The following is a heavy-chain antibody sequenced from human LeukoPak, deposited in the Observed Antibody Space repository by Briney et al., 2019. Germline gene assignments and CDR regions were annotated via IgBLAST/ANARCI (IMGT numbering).Heavy chain of an antibody. CDR1: GFTFRGHG. V-gene: IGHV3-7*05. D-gene: IGHD3-22*01. Sequence: PGGSLRLSCAASGFTFRGHGMSWVRQAPGKGLEWVANIKQDGSEKYYVDSVKGRFTISRDNAKNSLYLQMNSLRAEDTAVYYCARDYYSSFDYWGQGTLVTVSS. CDR3: ARDYYSSFDY. J-gene: IGHJ4*02. CDR2: IKQDGSEK.